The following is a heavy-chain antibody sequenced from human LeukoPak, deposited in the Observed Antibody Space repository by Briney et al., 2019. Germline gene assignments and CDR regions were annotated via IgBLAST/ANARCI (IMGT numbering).Heavy chain of an antibody. CDR1: GYPFSAHF. J-gene: IGHJ4*02. CDR3: AGEIAAAGFDY. V-gene: IGHV1-69*13. D-gene: IGHD6-13*01. Sequence: ASVRVSCKASGYPFSAHFLNWVRQAPGQGLEWMGGIIPIFGTANYAQKFQGRVTITADESTSTAYMELSSLRSEDTAVYYCAGEIAAAGFDYWGQGTLVTVSS. CDR2: IIPIFGTA.